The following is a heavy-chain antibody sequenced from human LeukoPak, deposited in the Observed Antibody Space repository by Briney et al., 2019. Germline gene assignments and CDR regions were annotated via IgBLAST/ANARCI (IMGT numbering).Heavy chain of an antibody. J-gene: IGHJ4*02. CDR2: ISSNGDST. V-gene: IGHV3-64*04. CDR1: GFTFSSYA. Sequence: PGGSLTLSCSASGFTFSSYAMHWVRQAPGKGLQYVSAISSNGDSTYYADSVKGRFTISRDNSKNTLYLQMNSLRAEDTAVYYCAKHLIAAANNLVADYWGQGTLVTVSS. D-gene: IGHD6-13*01. CDR3: AKHLIAAANNLVADY.